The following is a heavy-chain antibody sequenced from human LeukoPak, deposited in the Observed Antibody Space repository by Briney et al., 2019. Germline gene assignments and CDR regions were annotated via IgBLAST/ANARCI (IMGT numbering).Heavy chain of an antibody. CDR3: ARPQVGANRNHYYYMDV. V-gene: IGHV3-53*01. D-gene: IGHD1-26*01. J-gene: IGHJ6*03. CDR1: GFTVSSNY. Sequence: GGSLRLSCAASGFTVSSNYMSWVRQAPGKGLEWVSVIYSGGSTYYADSVKGRFTISRDNSKNTLYLQMNSLRAEDTAVYYCARPQVGANRNHYYYMDVWGKGTTVTISS. CDR2: IYSGGST.